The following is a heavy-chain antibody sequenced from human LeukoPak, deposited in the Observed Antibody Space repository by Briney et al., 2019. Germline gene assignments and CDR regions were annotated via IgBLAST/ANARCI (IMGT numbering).Heavy chain of an antibody. J-gene: IGHJ4*02. CDR2: ISGSDGRT. CDR3: AKDLYDSYGSRFDY. V-gene: IGHV3-23*01. CDR1: GFTFSSYA. Sequence: LAGGSLRLSCAASGFTFSSYAMSWVRQAPGKGLEWVSAISGSDGRTWYADSVKGRFTISRDNSKNTLYLQMNSLRAEDTAAYSCAKDLYDSYGSRFDYWGQGTLVTVSS. D-gene: IGHD5-18*01.